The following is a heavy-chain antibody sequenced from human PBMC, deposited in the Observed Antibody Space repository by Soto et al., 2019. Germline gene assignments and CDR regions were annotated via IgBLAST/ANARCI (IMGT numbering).Heavy chain of an antibody. CDR2: IDSGGGGT. CDR3: AKGPEQLVHGVFDY. J-gene: IGHJ4*02. V-gene: IGHV3-23*01. D-gene: IGHD6-6*01. Sequence: EVQLLESGGGLVQPGGSLRLSCAASGFTLGTYVMSWVRQAPGKGLEWVSGIDSGGGGTYYADSVKGRFTISRDNSKNTLSLQRNGLRAEDTAVFYCAKGPEQLVHGVFDYWGQGTLVNVSS. CDR1: GFTLGTYV.